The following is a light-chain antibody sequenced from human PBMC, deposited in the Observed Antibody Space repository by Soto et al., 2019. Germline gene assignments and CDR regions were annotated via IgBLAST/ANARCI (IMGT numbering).Light chain of an antibody. CDR1: QNININ. J-gene: IGKJ4*01. Sequence: EIVMTQSPLTLSVSPGERATLSCRASQNININLAWYQQRPGQAPRVLIYGASSRASGIPDRFSGSGSGTDFTLTIDRLXPDDFAFYYCQQYKDWPPLTFGGGTRVEIK. V-gene: IGKV3D-15*01. CDR3: QQYKDWPPLT. CDR2: GAS.